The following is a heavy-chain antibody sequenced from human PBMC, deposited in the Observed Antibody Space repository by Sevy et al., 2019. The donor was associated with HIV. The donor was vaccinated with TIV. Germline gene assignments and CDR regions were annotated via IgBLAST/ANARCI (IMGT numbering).Heavy chain of an antibody. CDR2: ISAYNGNT. CDR3: ARGGRMVRGVIMLVYFDY. D-gene: IGHD3-10*01. V-gene: IGHV1-18*04. Sequence: ASVKVSCKASGYTFTSYGISWVRQAPGQGLEWMGWISAYNGNTNYAQKVQGRVTMTTDTSTSTAYMELRSLRSDDAAVYYCARGGRMVRGVIMLVYFDYWGQGTLVTVSS. CDR1: GYTFTSYG. J-gene: IGHJ4*02.